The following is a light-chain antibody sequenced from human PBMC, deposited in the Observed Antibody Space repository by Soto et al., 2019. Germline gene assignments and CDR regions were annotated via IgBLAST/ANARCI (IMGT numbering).Light chain of an antibody. CDR1: SSNIGAGYD. V-gene: IGLV1-40*01. CDR2: GNS. Sequence: QSVLTQPPSVSGAPGQRVTISCTGSSSNIGAGYDVHWYQHLPGTAPKLLIYGNSNRPSGVPDRFSGSKSGTSASLAITGLQAEDEDDDYCQSYDSSLSGRYVFGTGTKVTVL. J-gene: IGLJ1*01. CDR3: QSYDSSLSGRYV.